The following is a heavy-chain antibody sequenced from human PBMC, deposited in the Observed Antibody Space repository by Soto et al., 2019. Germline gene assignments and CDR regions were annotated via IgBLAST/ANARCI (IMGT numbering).Heavy chain of an antibody. CDR3: ARGSDDTSGWGYYYYGMDV. D-gene: IGHD6-19*01. CDR1: GGTFSSYT. V-gene: IGHV1-69*02. Sequence: QVQLVQSGAEVKKPGSSVKVSCKASGGTFSSYTISWVRQAPGQWLEWMGRIIPILGIANYAQKFQGRVTITADKSTSTAYMELSSLRSEDTAVYYCARGSDDTSGWGYYYYGMDVWGQGTTVTVSS. J-gene: IGHJ6*02. CDR2: IIPILGIA.